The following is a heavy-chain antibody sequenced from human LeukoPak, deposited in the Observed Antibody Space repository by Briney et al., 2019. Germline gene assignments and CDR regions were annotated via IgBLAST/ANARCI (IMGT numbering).Heavy chain of an antibody. Sequence: SETLSLTCTVSGGSISSSSYYWGWIRQPPGKGLEWIGSIYYSGSTYYNPSLKSRVTISVDTSKNQFSLKLSSVTAADTAVYYCARGRRYFDWLLSYNWFDPWGQGTLVTVSS. V-gene: IGHV4-39*07. CDR1: GGSISSSSYY. J-gene: IGHJ5*02. CDR2: IYYSGST. CDR3: ARGRRYFDWLLSYNWFDP. D-gene: IGHD3-9*01.